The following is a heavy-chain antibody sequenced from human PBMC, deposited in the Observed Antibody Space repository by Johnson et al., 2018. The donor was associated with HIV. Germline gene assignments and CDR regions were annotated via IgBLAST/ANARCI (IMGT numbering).Heavy chain of an antibody. D-gene: IGHD3-16*01. Sequence: VQLVESGGDLVQPGGSLRLSCIGSGFTFSHNRMSWVRQAPGKGPEWVANINHDVSAIHYVDSVKGRFTISRDNAKRSLFLQMNSLRVEDTAVYFCGSLGDGHQKGAFEIWGHGTMVTVSS. CDR2: INHDVSAI. J-gene: IGHJ3*02. V-gene: IGHV3-7*01. CDR1: GFTFSHNR. CDR3: GSLGDGHQKGAFEI.